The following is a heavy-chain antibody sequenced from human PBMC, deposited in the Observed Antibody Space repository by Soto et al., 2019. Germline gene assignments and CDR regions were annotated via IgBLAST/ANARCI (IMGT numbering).Heavy chain of an antibody. CDR2: IIPIFGTA. V-gene: IGHV1-69*13. Sequence: SVKVSCKASGGTFSSYAISWVRQAPGQGLEWMGGIIPIFGTANYAQKFQGRVTITADESTSTAYMELSSLRSEDTAVYYCARSLGYFDPFDYWGEGTLVTVSS. J-gene: IGHJ4*02. CDR3: ARSLGYFDPFDY. CDR1: GGTFSSYA. D-gene: IGHD3-9*01.